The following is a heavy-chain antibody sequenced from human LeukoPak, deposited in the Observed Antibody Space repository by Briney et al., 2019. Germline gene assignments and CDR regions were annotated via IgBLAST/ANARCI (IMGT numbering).Heavy chain of an antibody. CDR1: GYTFTSYY. J-gene: IGHJ5*02. CDR3: AGAKASGSYSNWFDP. Sequence: ASVKVSCKASGYTFTSYYMHWVRQAPGQGLEWMGIINPSGGSTSYAQKFQGRVTMTRDTSTSTVYMELSSLRSEDTAVYYCAGAKASGSYSNWFDPWGQGTLVTVSS. CDR2: INPSGGST. D-gene: IGHD1-26*01. V-gene: IGHV1-46*01.